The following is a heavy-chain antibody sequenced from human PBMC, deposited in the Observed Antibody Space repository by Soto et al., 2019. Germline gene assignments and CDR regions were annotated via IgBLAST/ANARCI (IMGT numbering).Heavy chain of an antibody. D-gene: IGHD2-8*02. CDR2: INHSGSI. CDR3: ARGNGMILAVQGDAPDKKYLDS. CDR1: GGSFSGHY. V-gene: IGHV4-34*01. Sequence: PSETLSLTCAVYGGSFSGHYWGWIRQPPGKGLEWIGEINHSGSINYNPSLKSRVTISVDTSKNQFSLKLRSVTAADTAIYYCARGNGMILAVQGDAPDKKYLDSWSQGTLVTVSS. J-gene: IGHJ4*02.